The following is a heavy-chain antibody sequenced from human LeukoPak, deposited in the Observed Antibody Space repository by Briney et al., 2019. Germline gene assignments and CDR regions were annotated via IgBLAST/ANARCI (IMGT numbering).Heavy chain of an antibody. D-gene: IGHD3-10*01. J-gene: IGHJ5*02. Sequence: SETLSLTRTVSGGSISSSSYYWGWIRQPPGKGLEWIGSIYYSGSTYYNPSLKSRVTISVDTSKNQFSLKLSSVTAADTAVYYCASQGSIIRGNWFDPWGQGTLVTVPS. V-gene: IGHV4-39*01. CDR3: ASQGSIIRGNWFDP. CDR1: GGSISSSSYY. CDR2: IYYSGST.